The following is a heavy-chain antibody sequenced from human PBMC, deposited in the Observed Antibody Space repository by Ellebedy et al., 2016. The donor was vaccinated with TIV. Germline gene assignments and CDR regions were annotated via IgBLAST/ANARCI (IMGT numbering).Heavy chain of an antibody. CDR3: ARRGSDGDYPVQVNSWFDR. J-gene: IGHJ5*02. D-gene: IGHD2-21*02. CDR2: IYQDGSTQ. Sequence: GGSLRLSCVASGFSFRSYWMSWVRQAPGKGLEWVANIYQDGSTQYYVDSVKGRFTISRDNAKNSLFLQMNSLRVEDTAVYYCARRGSDGDYPVQVNSWFDRWGRGTLVSVSS. CDR1: GFSFRSYW. V-gene: IGHV3-7*01.